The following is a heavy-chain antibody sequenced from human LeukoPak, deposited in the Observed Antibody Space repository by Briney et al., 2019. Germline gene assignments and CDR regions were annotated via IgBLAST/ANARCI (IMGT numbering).Heavy chain of an antibody. CDR3: ARDLYCSSTSCPLGWWFDP. CDR2: ISAYNGNT. CDR1: GYTFTSYG. Sequence: ASVKVSCKASGYTFTSYGVSWVRQAPGQGLEWMGWISAYNGNTNYAQKLQGRVTMTTDTSTSTAYMELRSLRSDDTAVYYRARDLYCSSTSCPLGWWFDPWGQGTLVTVSS. D-gene: IGHD2-2*01. J-gene: IGHJ5*02. V-gene: IGHV1-18*01.